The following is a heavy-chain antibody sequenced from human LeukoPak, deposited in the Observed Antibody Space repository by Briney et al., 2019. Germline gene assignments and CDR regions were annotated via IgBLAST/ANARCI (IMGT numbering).Heavy chain of an antibody. CDR2: ISYDGSNK. V-gene: IGHV3-30*04. CDR3: ARVETSEAVLTLSTFDY. CDR1: GFTFSSYA. D-gene: IGHD4-23*01. Sequence: GGSLRLSCAASGFTFSSYAMHWVRQAPGKGLEWVAVISYDGSNKYYADSVKGRFTISRDNSKNTLYLQMNSLRAEDTAVYYCARVETSEAVLTLSTFDYWGQGTLVTVSS. J-gene: IGHJ4*02.